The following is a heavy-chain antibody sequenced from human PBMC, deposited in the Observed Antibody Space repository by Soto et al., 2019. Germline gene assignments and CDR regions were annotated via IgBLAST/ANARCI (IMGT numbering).Heavy chain of an antibody. CDR1: GYSFTSYW. CDR3: ARGYCSGGSCYRTGFDH. Sequence: GESLKISCKGSGYSFTSYWIGWVRQMPGKGLECMGIIYPGDSDTRYSPSFQGQVTISADKSISTAYLQWSSLKASDTAMYYCARGYCSGGSCYRTGFDHWGQGTLVTVSS. CDR2: IYPGDSDT. D-gene: IGHD2-15*01. V-gene: IGHV5-51*01. J-gene: IGHJ5*02.